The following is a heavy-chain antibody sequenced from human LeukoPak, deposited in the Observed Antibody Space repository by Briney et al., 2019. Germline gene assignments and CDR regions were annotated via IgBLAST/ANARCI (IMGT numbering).Heavy chain of an antibody. CDR3: ARTWYNSSGYYHYFDY. CDR1: GYTFRSYH. CDR2: ISAYNGNT. Sequence: ASVKVSCKATGYTFRSYHTTWVRQAAGQGREWMGWISAYNGNTNYAQDLQGRVTMTTDTSTTTAYMQLRSLRSDDTAIYYCARTWYNSSGYYHYFDYWGQGTLVTVSS. D-gene: IGHD3-22*01. J-gene: IGHJ4*02. V-gene: IGHV1-18*01.